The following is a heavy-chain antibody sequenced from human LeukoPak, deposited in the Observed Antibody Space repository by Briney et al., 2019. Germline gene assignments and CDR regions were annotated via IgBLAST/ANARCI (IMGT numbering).Heavy chain of an antibody. J-gene: IGHJ4*02. Sequence: ASVKVSCKASGGTFSSYAISWVRQAPGQGLEWMGGIIPIFGTANYAQKFQGRVTITADKSTSTAYMELSSLRSEDTAVYYCARRTQYYYDSSGYLLEDYWGQGTLVTVSS. CDR3: ARRTQYYYDSSGYLLEDY. V-gene: IGHV1-69*06. D-gene: IGHD3-22*01. CDR1: GGTFSSYA. CDR2: IIPIFGTA.